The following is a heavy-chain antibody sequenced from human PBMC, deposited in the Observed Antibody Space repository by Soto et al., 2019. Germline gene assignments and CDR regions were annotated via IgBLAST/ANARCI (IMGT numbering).Heavy chain of an antibody. CDR1: GFTFSNAW. Sequence: PGGSLRLSCAGSGFTFSNAWMTWVRQAPGKGLEWVGRIKSKTDGGTTDYAAPVKGRFTISRDDSKNTLFLQMNSLKTVDTAVYYCTSRSYGSGSDYWGQGTLVTVSS. J-gene: IGHJ4*02. CDR3: TSRSYGSGSDY. CDR2: IKSKTDGGTT. V-gene: IGHV3-15*07. D-gene: IGHD3-10*01.